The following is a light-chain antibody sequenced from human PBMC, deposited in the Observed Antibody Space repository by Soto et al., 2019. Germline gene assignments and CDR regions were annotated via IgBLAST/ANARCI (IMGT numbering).Light chain of an antibody. CDR2: DAS. V-gene: IGKV1-33*01. J-gene: IGKJ2*01. Sequence: DIQMTQSPSSLSASVGDRVTITCQASQDIKNDLNWYQQNPGKAPKLLISDASTLETGVPSRFSGSGSGTDFTFTISSLQTEDIATYYCQKYDDITLFGQGNKLEIK. CDR3: QKYDDITL. CDR1: QDIKND.